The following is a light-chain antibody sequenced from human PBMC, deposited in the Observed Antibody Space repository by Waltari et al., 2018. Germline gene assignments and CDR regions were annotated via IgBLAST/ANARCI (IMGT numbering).Light chain of an antibody. CDR3: QVWETTSGHPTAV. CDR1: NIAGKS. Sequence: SYVMSQPPSVSVAPGETARITCAGDNIAGKSAHWYQQKPGQAPVVVISYDSDRPSGIPERFSGSNSGDTATLTITRVEAGDEADYSCQVWETTSGHPTAVFGGGTKLTVL. CDR2: YDS. V-gene: IGLV3-21*01. J-gene: IGLJ2*01.